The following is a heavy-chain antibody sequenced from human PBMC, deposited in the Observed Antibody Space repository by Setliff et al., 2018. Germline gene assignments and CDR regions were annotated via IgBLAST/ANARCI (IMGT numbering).Heavy chain of an antibody. J-gene: IGHJ4*02. D-gene: IGHD6-6*01. Sequence: SETLSLTCAVYGGSFSNYYWSWIRQPPGKGLEWLGEVSHSGSTNYKPSLKGRVAMSVDTSKRQFSLKLNSVTAADTAVYYCARDPSSVAARPGYWGQGYYEFDSWGQGALVTVSS. CDR1: GGSFSNYY. CDR3: ARDPSSVAARPGYWGQGYYEFDS. V-gene: IGHV4-34*01. CDR2: VSHSGST.